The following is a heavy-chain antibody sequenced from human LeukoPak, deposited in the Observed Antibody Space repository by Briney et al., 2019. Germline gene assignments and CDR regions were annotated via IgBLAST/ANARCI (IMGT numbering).Heavy chain of an antibody. J-gene: IGHJ5*02. Sequence: SQTLSLTCTVSGGSISSGSYYWSWIRQPAGKGLEWIGRIYTSGSTNYNPSLKSRVTISVDTSKNQFSLKLSSVTAADTAVYYCAREVSYSSGYRPRPQANYNWFDPWGQGTLVTVSS. CDR2: IYTSGST. V-gene: IGHV4-61*02. CDR3: AREVSYSSGYRPRPQANYNWFDP. CDR1: GGSISSGSYY. D-gene: IGHD6-19*01.